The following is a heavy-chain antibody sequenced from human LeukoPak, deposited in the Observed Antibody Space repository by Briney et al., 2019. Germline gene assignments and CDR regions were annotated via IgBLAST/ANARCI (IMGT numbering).Heavy chain of an antibody. V-gene: IGHV1-8*02. CDR1: GYTFTSYY. D-gene: IGHD2-2*02. CDR3: ARQDIVVVPAAIRVLYNWFDP. Sequence: ASVKVSCKASGYTFTSYYMHWVRQATGQGLEWMGWMNPNSGNTGYAQKFQGRVTMTRNTSISTAYMELSSLRSEDTAVYYCARQDIVVVPAAIRVLYNWFDPWGQGTLVTVSS. CDR2: MNPNSGNT. J-gene: IGHJ5*02.